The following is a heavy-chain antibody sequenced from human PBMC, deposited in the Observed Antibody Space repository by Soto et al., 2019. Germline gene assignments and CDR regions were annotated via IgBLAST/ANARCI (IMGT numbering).Heavy chain of an antibody. D-gene: IGHD2-15*01. CDR2: IKPSDGTT. Sequence: QVQLAQSGAEMKEPGASVKVSCKASGYTFTSYRMHWVRQAPGQGLDWMGIIKPSDGTTTYAHKFQGRVTMTSDTSTRTVYMELSGLTSEDTAVYYCAACGSGGSCYTFPINRWGQGTLVTVSS. CDR3: AACGSGGSCYTFPINR. J-gene: IGHJ5*02. V-gene: IGHV1-46*01. CDR1: GYTFTSYR.